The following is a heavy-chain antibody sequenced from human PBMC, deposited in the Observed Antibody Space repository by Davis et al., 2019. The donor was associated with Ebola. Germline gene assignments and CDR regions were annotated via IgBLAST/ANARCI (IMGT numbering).Heavy chain of an antibody. V-gene: IGHV3-30*02. CDR2: IWYDGSNK. J-gene: IGHJ3*02. D-gene: IGHD6-19*01. CDR1: GFNFRSYG. Sequence: GGSLRLSCAASGFNFRSYGMHWVRQAPGKGLEWVAVIWYDGSNKYYADSVKGRFTISRDNSKNTLYLQMNSLRAEDTAVYYCAKGGYSSGWDAFDIWGQGTMVTVSS. CDR3: AKGGYSSGWDAFDI.